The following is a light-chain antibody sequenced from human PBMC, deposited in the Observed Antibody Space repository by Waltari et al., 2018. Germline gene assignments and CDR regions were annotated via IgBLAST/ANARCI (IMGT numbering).Light chain of an antibody. CDR2: EDN. Sequence: QSALTQPASVSGSPGQSSTISCTGTSSDVGSYNLVSWYQQHPGKAPKLMIYEDNKRPSGVSNRFSGSKSGNTASLTISGLQAEDEADYYCCSYAGSSIWVFGGGTELTVL. V-gene: IGLV2-23*01. CDR1: SSDVGSYNL. J-gene: IGLJ3*02. CDR3: CSYAGSSIWV.